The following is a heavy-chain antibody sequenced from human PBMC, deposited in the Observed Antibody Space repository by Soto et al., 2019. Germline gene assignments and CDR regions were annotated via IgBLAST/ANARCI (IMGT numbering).Heavy chain of an antibody. CDR3: ARASRYYWNYMMY. V-gene: IGHV1-18*01. D-gene: IGHD1-7*01. J-gene: IGHJ4*02. CDR2: VSAYNGNT. Sequence: QVQLVQSGAEVKKPGASVKVSCKASGYTFSNDAITWVRQAPGQGLEWMGWVSAYNGNTNYAQKFKGRVTMTTDTSKITAEMEIRSRRYVDTAVYFCARASRYYWNYMMYWGQGTLVTVSS. CDR1: GYTFSNDA.